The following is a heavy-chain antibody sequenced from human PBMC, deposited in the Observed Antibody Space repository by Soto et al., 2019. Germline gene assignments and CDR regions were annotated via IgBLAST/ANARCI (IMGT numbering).Heavy chain of an antibody. Sequence: GASVKVSGKASGGTFSSYAISWVRQAPGQGLEWMGGIIPIFGTANYAQKFQGRVTITADKSTSTAYMELSSLRSEDTAVYYCARGKLEPKMERDIVVVPAARRDNWILYYYGMDVWGQGTTVTVSS. CDR2: IIPIFGTA. D-gene: IGHD2-2*01. V-gene: IGHV1-69*06. J-gene: IGHJ6*02. CDR3: ARGKLEPKMERDIVVVPAARRDNWILYYYGMDV. CDR1: GGTFSSYA.